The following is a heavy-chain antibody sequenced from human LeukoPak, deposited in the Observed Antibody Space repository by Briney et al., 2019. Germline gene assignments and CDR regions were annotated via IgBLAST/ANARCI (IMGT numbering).Heavy chain of an antibody. CDR3: VKADYYDTSNYYYRYFQY. D-gene: IGHD3-22*01. J-gene: IGHJ1*01. Sequence: PGGALRVSCSASGFTFSSYTMHWGRQAPGKGLGYVSAISSNGGSTYYADSVKGRFTISRDNSKNTLYLQMSSLRAEDTAVYYCVKADYYDTSNYYYRYFQYWGQGTLVTVSS. CDR1: GFTFSSYT. V-gene: IGHV3-64D*09. CDR2: ISSNGGST.